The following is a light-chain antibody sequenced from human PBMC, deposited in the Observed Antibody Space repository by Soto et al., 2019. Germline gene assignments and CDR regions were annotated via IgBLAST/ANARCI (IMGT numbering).Light chain of an antibody. CDR2: EVS. Sequence: QSALTQPASVSGSPGQSITISCTGTSSDVGSYNLVSWYQQHPGKAPKVMIYEVSKRPSGVSNRFSGSKFGNTASLTISGLQAEDEAIYYACSYAGSSTFVCGTGTKATVL. CDR3: CSYAGSSTFV. CDR1: SSDVGSYNL. V-gene: IGLV2-23*02. J-gene: IGLJ1*01.